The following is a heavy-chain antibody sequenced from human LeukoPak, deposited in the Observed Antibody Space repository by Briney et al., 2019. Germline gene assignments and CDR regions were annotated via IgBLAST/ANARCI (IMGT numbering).Heavy chain of an antibody. CDR2: ISYDGSSK. D-gene: IGHD3-22*01. V-gene: IGHV3-30*04. J-gene: IGHJ6*03. CDR3: ARVEGYYDSSGYSAPYYYYYMDV. Sequence: PGGSLRLSCAASGFTFSTYAMHWVRQAPGKGLEWVAVISYDGSSKYYADSVKGRFTISRDNAKNSLYLQMNSLRAEDTAVYYCARVEGYYDSSGYSAPYYYYYMDVWGKGTTVTVSS. CDR1: GFTFSTYA.